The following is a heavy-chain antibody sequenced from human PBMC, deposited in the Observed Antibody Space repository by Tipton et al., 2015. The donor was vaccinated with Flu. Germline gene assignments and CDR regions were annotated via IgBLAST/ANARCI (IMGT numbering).Heavy chain of an antibody. D-gene: IGHD3-10*01. Sequence: TLSLTCTVSGVSISSYYWSWVRQSPGKGLEWIGYIDKSGNTNYNPSLKSRVTIVLDTSKNQFSLKLTSVTAADTAVYYCAGDSMVRGTIGPWGQGTLVTVSS. CDR2: IDKSGNT. V-gene: IGHV4-59*01. CDR3: AGDSMVRGTIGP. CDR1: GVSISSYY. J-gene: IGHJ5*02.